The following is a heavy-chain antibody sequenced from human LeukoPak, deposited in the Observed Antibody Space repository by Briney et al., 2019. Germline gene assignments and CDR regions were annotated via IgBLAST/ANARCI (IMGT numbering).Heavy chain of an antibody. CDR2: IYYNGIT. CDR3: ARDGSGILYFQH. CDR1: GGSISSYY. J-gene: IGHJ1*01. D-gene: IGHD3-10*01. V-gene: IGHV4-59*01. Sequence: SETLSLTCTVSGGSISSYYWSWIRQPPGKGPEWIGYIYYNGITNYNPSLKSRVTISVDTSKNQFSLKLTSVTAADTAVYYCARDGSGILYFQHWGQGTLVTVSS.